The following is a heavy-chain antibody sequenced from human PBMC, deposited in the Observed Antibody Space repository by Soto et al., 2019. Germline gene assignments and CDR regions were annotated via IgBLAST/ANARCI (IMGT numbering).Heavy chain of an antibody. CDR2: IYPGDSDT. V-gene: IGHV5-51*01. CDR3: AKTGSARRFYAMDV. J-gene: IGHJ6*02. D-gene: IGHD6-6*01. CDR1: GYSFSTYW. Sequence: LKISCKGSGYSFSTYWIGWVRQMPGKGLEWMGVIYPGDSDTRYSPSFQGQVTISADRSISTAYLQWNTLKASDTAMYYCAKTGSARRFYAMDVWGQGTTVTVSS.